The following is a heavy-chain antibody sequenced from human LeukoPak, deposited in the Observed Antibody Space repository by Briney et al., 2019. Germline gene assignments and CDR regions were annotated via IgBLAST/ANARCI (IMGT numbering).Heavy chain of an antibody. V-gene: IGHV3-23*01. CDR2: ISGSGGST. Sequence: PGGSLRLSCAASRFTFSNFGMSWVRQAPGKGLEWVSAISGSGGSTYYADSVKGRFTISRDNSKNTLYLRMNSLRAEDTAVYYCAKSSYYDSSGYYREYYFDYWGQGTLVTVSS. J-gene: IGHJ4*02. CDR1: RFTFSNFG. CDR3: AKSSYYDSSGYYREYYFDY. D-gene: IGHD3-22*01.